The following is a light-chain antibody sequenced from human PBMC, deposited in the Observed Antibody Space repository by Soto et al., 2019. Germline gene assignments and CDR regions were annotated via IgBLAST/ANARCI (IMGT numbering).Light chain of an antibody. CDR1: QGISNY. J-gene: IGKJ3*01. CDR3: QKYNSAPFT. V-gene: IGKV1-27*01. CDR2: AAS. Sequence: DIQMTQSPSSLSASVGDRVTITCRASQGISNYLAWYQQKPVTVPKLLIYAASTLQSGVPSRFSGSGSGTDFTLTISSLQPEDVATYYYQKYNSAPFTFGPGTKVDIK.